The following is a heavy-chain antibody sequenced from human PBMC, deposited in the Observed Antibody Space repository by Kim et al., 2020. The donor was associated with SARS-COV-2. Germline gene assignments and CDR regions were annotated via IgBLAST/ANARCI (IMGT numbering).Heavy chain of an antibody. V-gene: IGHV4-39*07. CDR2: T. J-gene: IGHJ4*02. CDR3: ARILTGTTPDY. Sequence: TYYNPSLKSRVTTSVDTSKNQFSLNLTSVTAADTAVYYCARILTGTTPDYWGQGTLVTVS. D-gene: IGHD1-20*01.